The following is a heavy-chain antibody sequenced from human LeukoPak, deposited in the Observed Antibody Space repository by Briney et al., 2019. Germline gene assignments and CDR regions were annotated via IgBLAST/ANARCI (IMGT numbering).Heavy chain of an antibody. D-gene: IGHD3-3*01. V-gene: IGHV1-2*02. CDR1: GYTFSGFY. CDR2: INPNSGVT. Sequence: ASVKVSCKASGYTFSGFYIHWVRQAPGQGLEWMGWINPNSGVTNYAQKFQGRVTMTRDTSISTAYMELNRLRSDDTAVYYCASGFWSGYYTGAYWGQGTLVTVSS. CDR3: ASGFWSGYYTGAY. J-gene: IGHJ4*02.